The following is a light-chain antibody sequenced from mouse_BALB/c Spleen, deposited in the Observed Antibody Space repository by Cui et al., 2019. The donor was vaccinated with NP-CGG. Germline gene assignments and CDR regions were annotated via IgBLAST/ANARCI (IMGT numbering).Light chain of an antibody. J-gene: IGLJ1*01. CDR1: TGAITTNNF. V-gene: IGLV1*01. CDR2: GTN. Sequence: QAVLTQEYALTTSHGETVTLTCRSSTGAITTNNFANWVQEKPDHLFTGLIGGTNNRPPGVPARFSGSLIGDKAALTITGAQTEDEAIYFCALWYSNHWVFGGGTKLTVL. CDR3: ALWYSNHWV.